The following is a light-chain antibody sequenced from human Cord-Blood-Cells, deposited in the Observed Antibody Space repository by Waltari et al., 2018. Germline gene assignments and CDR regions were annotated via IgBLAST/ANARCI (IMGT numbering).Light chain of an antibody. J-gene: IGLJ1*01. CDR1: SSDVGSYKL. V-gene: IGLV2-23*01. CDR3: CSYAGSSTYV. CDR2: EGS. Sequence: QSALTQPASVSGSSGQSITISCTGTSSDVGSYKLVSWYQQHPGKAPKLMIYEGSKRPSGVSKRFSGSKSGNTASLTISGLQAEDEADYYCCSYAGSSTYVFGTGTKVTVL.